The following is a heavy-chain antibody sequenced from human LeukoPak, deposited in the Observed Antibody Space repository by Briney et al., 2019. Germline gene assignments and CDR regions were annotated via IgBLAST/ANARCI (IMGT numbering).Heavy chain of an antibody. CDR1: GDSVSSNSAD. Sequence: SQTLSLTCAISGDSVSSNSADWNWIRQSPSRGLEWLGRTYYRSKWYNDYAVSVKSRITINPDTSKNQFSLQLNSVTPEDTAVYYCARAAAESYYYYYGMDVWGQGTTVTVSS. D-gene: IGHD6-13*01. CDR3: ARAAAESYYYYYGMDV. V-gene: IGHV6-1*01. J-gene: IGHJ6*02. CDR2: TYYRSKWYN.